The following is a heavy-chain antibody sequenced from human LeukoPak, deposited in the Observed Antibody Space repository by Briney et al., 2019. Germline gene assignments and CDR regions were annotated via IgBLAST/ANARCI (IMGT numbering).Heavy chain of an antibody. V-gene: IGHV4-39*07. CDR3: ARNSPFGVVIFDY. D-gene: IGHD3-3*01. CDR2: IYYSGST. Sequence: SETLSLTCTVSGGSISSSSYYWGWIRQPPGKGLEWIGSIYYSGSTYYNPSLKSRVTISVDTSKNQFSLKLSSVTAADTAVYYCARNSPFGVVIFDYWGQGTLVTVSS. CDR1: GGSISSSSYY. J-gene: IGHJ4*02.